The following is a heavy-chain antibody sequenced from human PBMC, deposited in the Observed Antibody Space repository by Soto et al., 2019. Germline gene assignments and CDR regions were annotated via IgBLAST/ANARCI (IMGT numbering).Heavy chain of an antibody. J-gene: IGHJ5*02. CDR1: GDSISRGGYY. V-gene: IGHV4-31*03. CDR3: ARDPAP. CDR2: TYNSVNT. Sequence: SETLSLTCTVSGDSISRGGYYWSWIRQNPGKGLEWIGYTYNSVNTYYNPSLKSRVTISVDTSKNQFSLKLTSVTAADTAVYYCARDPAPWGQG.